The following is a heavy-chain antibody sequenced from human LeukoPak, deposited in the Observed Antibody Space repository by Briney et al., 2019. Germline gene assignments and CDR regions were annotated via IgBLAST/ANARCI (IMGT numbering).Heavy chain of an antibody. CDR3: ARDQMWESNWFDP. D-gene: IGHD1-26*01. V-gene: IGHV1-69*05. J-gene: IGHJ5*02. CDR2: IIPIFGTA. CDR1: GGTFSSYA. Sequence: SVKVSCKASGGTFSSYAISWVRQAPGQGLEWMGRIIPIFGTANYAQKFQGRVTITTDESTSTAYMELSSLTSEDTAVYYCARDQMWESNWFDPWGQGTLVTVSS.